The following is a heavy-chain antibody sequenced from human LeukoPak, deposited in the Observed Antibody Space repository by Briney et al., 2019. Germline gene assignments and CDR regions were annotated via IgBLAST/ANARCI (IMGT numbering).Heavy chain of an antibody. J-gene: IGHJ3*02. Sequence: GASVKVSCKASGGTFSSYAISWVRQAPGQGFEWMGRIIPILGIANYAQKFQGRVTITADKSTSTAYMELSSLRSEDTAVYYCARDTLADRNDYAFDIWGQGTMVTVSS. CDR3: ARDTLADRNDYAFDI. CDR2: IIPILGIA. V-gene: IGHV1-69*04. CDR1: GGTFSSYA. D-gene: IGHD1-1*01.